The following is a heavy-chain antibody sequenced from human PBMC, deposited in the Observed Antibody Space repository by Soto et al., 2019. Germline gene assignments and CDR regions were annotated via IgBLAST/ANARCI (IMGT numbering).Heavy chain of an antibody. CDR2: IIPIFGTA. CDR1: GGTFSSYG. J-gene: IGHJ6*02. Sequence: SVKVSCKASGGTFSSYGISWVRRAPGQGLEWMGGIIPIFGTANYAQKFQGRVTITADESTSTAYMELSSLRSEDTAVYYCARDHRDYYGMDVWGQGTTVTVSS. V-gene: IGHV1-69*13. CDR3: ARDHRDYYGMDV.